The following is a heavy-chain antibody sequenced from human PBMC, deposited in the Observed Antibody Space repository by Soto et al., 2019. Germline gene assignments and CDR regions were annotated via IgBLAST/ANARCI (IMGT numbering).Heavy chain of an antibody. CDR2: IYYSGST. V-gene: IGHV4-31*03. J-gene: IGHJ4*02. Sequence: SETLSLTCTVSGGSISSGGYYWSWIRQHPGKGLEWIGYIYYSGSTYYNPSLKSRVTISVDTSKNQFSLKLSSVTAADTAVYYCARDGHQLLWTFDYWGQGTLVTVSS. CDR1: GGSISSGGYY. D-gene: IGHD2-2*01. CDR3: ARDGHQLLWTFDY.